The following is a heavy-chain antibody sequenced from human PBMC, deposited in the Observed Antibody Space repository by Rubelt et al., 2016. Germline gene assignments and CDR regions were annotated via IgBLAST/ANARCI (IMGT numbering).Heavy chain of an antibody. CDR3: ARISRINNYYGMDV. Sequence: SVKGRFTISNDNSKNTLHLQMNSLRAEDTAVYYCARISRINNYYGMDVWGHGTTVTVPS. V-gene: IGHV3-30*07. J-gene: IGHJ6*02.